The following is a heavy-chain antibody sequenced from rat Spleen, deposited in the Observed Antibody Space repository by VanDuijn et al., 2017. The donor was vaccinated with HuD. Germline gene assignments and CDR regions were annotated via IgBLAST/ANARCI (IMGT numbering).Heavy chain of an antibody. V-gene: IGHV5-7*01. CDR3: ARSVFDY. CDR1: GFTLSDYY. J-gene: IGHJ2*01. Sequence: EVQLVESGGGLVQPGRSLNLSCAASGFTLSDYYMAWVRQAPTKGLEWVATITYDGSSTYYRDSVKGRFTISRDNAKSTLYLQMDSLRSEDTATYYCARSVFDYWGQGVMVTVSS. CDR2: ITYDGSST.